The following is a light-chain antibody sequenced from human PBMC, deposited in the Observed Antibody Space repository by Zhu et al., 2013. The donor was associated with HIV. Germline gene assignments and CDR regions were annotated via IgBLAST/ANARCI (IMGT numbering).Light chain of an antibody. J-gene: IGKJ4*01. V-gene: IGKV3-20*01. CDR1: QFVGSSTF. CDR2: GAS. CDR3: QQYGSSPLT. Sequence: DIVLTQSPGTLSLSPGDTATLSCRASQFVGSSTFLAWYQQKRGQAPRVVIYGASSRATGIPDRFSGSGSGTDFTLSITRLEPEDLAVYYCQQYGSSPLTFGGGTTLELK.